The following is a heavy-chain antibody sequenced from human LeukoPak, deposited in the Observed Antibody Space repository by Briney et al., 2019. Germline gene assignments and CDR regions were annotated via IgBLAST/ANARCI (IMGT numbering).Heavy chain of an antibody. CDR1: GGTFSSYA. J-gene: IGHJ5*02. CDR3: ARDTPPNTAMIGWFDP. CDR2: IIPILGIA. V-gene: IGHV1-69*04. D-gene: IGHD5-18*01. Sequence: SVKVSCKASGGTFSSYAISWVRQAPGQGLGWMGRIIPILGIANYAQKFQGRVTITADKSTSTAYMELSSLRSEDTAAYYCARDTPPNTAMIGWFDPWGQGTLVTVSS.